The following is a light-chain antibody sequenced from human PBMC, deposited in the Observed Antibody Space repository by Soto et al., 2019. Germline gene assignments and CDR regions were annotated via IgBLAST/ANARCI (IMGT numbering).Light chain of an antibody. Sequence: EIVLTQSPATLSLSPGERATLSCRASQSVSSFLAWYQQKPNQAPRLLIYDASNMATGIPARFSGSGSGTEFTLAISSLEPEDFAVYNCQQRSTWPPSLTFGGGTKVEIK. CDR1: QSVSSF. CDR3: QQRSTWPPSLT. J-gene: IGKJ4*01. V-gene: IGKV3-11*01. CDR2: DAS.